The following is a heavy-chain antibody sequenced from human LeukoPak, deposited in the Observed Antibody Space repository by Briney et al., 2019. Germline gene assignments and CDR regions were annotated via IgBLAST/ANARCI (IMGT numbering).Heavy chain of an antibody. CDR3: AKEGCTSTICYINY. CDR1: GFTFSSYA. V-gene: IGHV3-30-3*01. J-gene: IGHJ4*02. D-gene: IGHD2-2*02. CDR2: ISYDGSNK. Sequence: GGSLRLSCAASGFTFSSYAMHWVRQAPGKGLEWVAVISYDGSNKYYADSVKGRFTISRDNSKNTLYLQMNSLRAEDTAVYYCAKEGCTSTICYINYWGQGDLVTVSS.